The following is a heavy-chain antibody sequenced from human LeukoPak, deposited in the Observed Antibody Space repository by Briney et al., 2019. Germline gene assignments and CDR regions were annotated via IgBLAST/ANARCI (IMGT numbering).Heavy chain of an antibody. CDR2: INHSGST. Sequence: PSETLSLTCAVYGGSFSGYYWSWIRQPPGKGLEWIGEINHSGSTNYNPSLKSRVTISVDTSKNQFSLKLSSVTAADTAVYYCAGGADILTGYYYYGMDVWGKGTTVTVSS. V-gene: IGHV4-34*01. CDR1: GGSFSGYY. D-gene: IGHD3-9*01. CDR3: AGGADILTGYYYYGMDV. J-gene: IGHJ6*04.